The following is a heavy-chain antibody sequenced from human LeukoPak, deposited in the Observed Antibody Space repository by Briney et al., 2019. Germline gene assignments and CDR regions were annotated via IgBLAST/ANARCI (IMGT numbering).Heavy chain of an antibody. J-gene: IGHJ4*02. CDR3: ARGSAYYYDTSGPRFYYDY. CDR1: GDSMRGYY. CDR2: FYYGGSTSYIPPL. D-gene: IGHD3-22*01. Sequence: SETLSLTCTVSGDSMRGYYWSWIRQPPGKGLEWIGYFYYGGSTSYIPPLNYNPSLKSRLSISLDTSKNQLSLHLTSVTAADTAVYYCARGSAYYYDTSGPRFYYDYWGQGILVAISS. V-gene: IGHV4-59*01.